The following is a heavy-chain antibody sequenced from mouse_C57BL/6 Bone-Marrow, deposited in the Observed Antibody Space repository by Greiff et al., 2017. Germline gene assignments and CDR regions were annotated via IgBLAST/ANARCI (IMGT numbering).Heavy chain of an antibody. Sequence: VQLQQSGAELVRPGASVKLSCTASGFNIKDDYMHWVKQRPEQGLEWIGWIDPENGDTEYASKFQGKATITADTASNTAYLQLSSLTSEDTAVYYCTTIYCYEDYCDYWGQGTTLTVSS. D-gene: IGHD2-12*01. CDR1: GFNIKDDY. CDR2: IDPENGDT. V-gene: IGHV14-4*01. CDR3: TTIYCYEDYCDY. J-gene: IGHJ2*01.